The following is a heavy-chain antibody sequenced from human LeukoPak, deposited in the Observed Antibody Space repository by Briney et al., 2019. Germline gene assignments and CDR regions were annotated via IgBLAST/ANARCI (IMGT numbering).Heavy chain of an antibody. CDR3: ARGSTYYDFWSGYPPPYYYYGMDV. CDR1: GYTFTSYD. D-gene: IGHD3-3*01. V-gene: IGHV1-8*01. Sequence: ASVKVSCKASGYTFTSYDINWMRQATGQGLEWMGWMNPNSGNTGYAQKFQGRATMTRNTSISTAYMELRSLRSDDTAVYYCARGSTYYDFWSGYPPPYYYYGMDVWGQGTTVTVSS. J-gene: IGHJ6*02. CDR2: MNPNSGNT.